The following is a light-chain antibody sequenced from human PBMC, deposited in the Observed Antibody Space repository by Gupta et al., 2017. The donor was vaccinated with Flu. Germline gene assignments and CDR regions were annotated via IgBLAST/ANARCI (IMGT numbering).Light chain of an antibody. V-gene: IGLV1-44*01. CDR2: SNK. Sequence: RGTISGSGISANSGTNTGNWYHQLPGTAPELLIYSNKHRPSGVPDRVSGSKFCTPAALAISGRQSEDESSYDCAACDDSRHGPEFGGVTKRTVL. CDR3: AACDDSRHGPE. J-gene: IGLJ2*01. CDR1: SANSGTNT.